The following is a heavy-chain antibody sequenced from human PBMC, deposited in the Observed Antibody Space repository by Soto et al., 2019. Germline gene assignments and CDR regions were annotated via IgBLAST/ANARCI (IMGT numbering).Heavy chain of an antibody. CDR3: ATSYCSGGSCPIDAFDI. Sequence: GGSLRLSCVASGCSPRCYVMHWVRQMPGKGLEWMGIIYPGDSDTRYSPSFQGQVTISADKSISTAYLQWSSLKASDTAMYYCATSYCSGGSCPIDAFDIWGQGTMVTVSS. J-gene: IGHJ3*02. CDR1: GCSPRCYV. D-gene: IGHD2-15*01. V-gene: IGHV5-51*01. CDR2: IYPGDSDT.